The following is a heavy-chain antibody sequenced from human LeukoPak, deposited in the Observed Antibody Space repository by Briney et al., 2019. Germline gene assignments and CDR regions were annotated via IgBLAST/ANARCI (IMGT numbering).Heavy chain of an antibody. D-gene: IGHD2-8*01. CDR1: GGSVSSYS. CDR2: FYYSGST. Sequence: SETLSLTCTVSGGSVSSYSWSWIRQPPGKGLEWIGYFYYSGSTNYNPSLKSRVTISVDTSKSQFSLNLTSVTAADTAVYYCARTRSQAVSAQYFDYWGQGTLVTVSS. CDR3: ARTRSQAVSAQYFDY. J-gene: IGHJ4*02. V-gene: IGHV4-59*08.